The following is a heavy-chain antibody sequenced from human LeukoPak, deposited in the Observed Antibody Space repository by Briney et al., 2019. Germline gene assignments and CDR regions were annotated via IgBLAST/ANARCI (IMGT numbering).Heavy chain of an antibody. Sequence: GGTLRLTCAASIFSFNLYGISWVRQAPGKGLEWIATISGSGTNTHYADSVKGRLTISRDNSKNTLYLQMNSLRAEDTAVYYCATQYRDYAFDIWGQGTMVTVSS. CDR2: ISGSGTNT. J-gene: IGHJ3*02. CDR3: ATQYRDYAFDI. D-gene: IGHD6-6*01. V-gene: IGHV3-23*01. CDR1: IFSFNLYG.